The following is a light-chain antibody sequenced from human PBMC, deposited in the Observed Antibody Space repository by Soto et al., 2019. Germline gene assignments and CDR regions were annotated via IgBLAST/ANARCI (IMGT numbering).Light chain of an antibody. J-gene: IGKJ3*01. CDR2: SAS. CDR3: QQSYNGPFT. V-gene: IGKV1-39*01. Sequence: DIQMTQSPSSLSASVGDGVTVTCRAGQSISRYLNWYQQGPWTASKLLIYSASTLQTGVPSRFSGSGSWTDFTLTISSLQPEDFATYYCQQSYNGPFTFGPGTKVDIK. CDR1: QSISRY.